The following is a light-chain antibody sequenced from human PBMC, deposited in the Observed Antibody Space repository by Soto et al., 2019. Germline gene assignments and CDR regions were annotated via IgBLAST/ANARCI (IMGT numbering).Light chain of an antibody. J-gene: IGKJ4*01. CDR3: QQYNNWPPLT. CDR2: GAS. V-gene: IGKV3-15*01. CDR1: QSVSSN. Sequence: EIVMTQSPATLSVSPGERVTLSCRASQSVSSNLAWFQQKPGQGPRLLIYGASTRATGIPARFSGSESETEFTLTISSLQSEDFAVYYCQQYNNWPPLTFGGGTKVEIK.